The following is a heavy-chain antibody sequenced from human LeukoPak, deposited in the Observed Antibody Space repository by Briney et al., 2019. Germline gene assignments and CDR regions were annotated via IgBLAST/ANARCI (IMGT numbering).Heavy chain of an antibody. CDR2: IYTSGST. CDR1: GGSISSGSYY. CDR3: ARDRYYYDSSGPPFDY. Sequence: PSQTLSLTCTVSGGSISSGSYYWSWIRQPAGKGLEWIARIYTSGSTNYNPSLKSRVTISVDTSKNQFSLNLSSVTAADTAVYYCARDRYYYDSSGPPFDYWGQGTLVTVSS. V-gene: IGHV4-61*02. D-gene: IGHD3-22*01. J-gene: IGHJ4*02.